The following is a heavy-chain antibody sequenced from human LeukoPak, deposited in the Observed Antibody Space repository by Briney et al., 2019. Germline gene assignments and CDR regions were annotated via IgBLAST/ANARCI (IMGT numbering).Heavy chain of an antibody. CDR1: GFPLSTYA. V-gene: IGHV1-3*01. CDR3: ARASIVATRYYFYGMDV. Sequence: ASVKVSCKASGFPLSTYAIHWVRQAPGQSLEWVGWINAGNGKTEYAQKSHDRVTITRDTSASTADMVLSSLRSEDTAVYYCARASIVATRYYFYGMDVWGKGTTVIVSS. D-gene: IGHD5-12*01. J-gene: IGHJ6*04. CDR2: INAGNGKT.